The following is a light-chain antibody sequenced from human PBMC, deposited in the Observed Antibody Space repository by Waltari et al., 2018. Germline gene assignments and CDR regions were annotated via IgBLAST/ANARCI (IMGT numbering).Light chain of an antibody. CDR1: NIESKS. J-gene: IGLJ1*01. CDR3: QVWDANTDPGV. V-gene: IGLV3-21*01. CDR2: YDS. Sequence: SYVLTQPPSVSVAPGETARLTCGGNNIESKSVHWYRQRPGQAPVLVISYDSDRPSGIPDRLSGSNAGNTATLTISRVEAGEEADYYCQVWDANTDPGVFGTGTEVTVL.